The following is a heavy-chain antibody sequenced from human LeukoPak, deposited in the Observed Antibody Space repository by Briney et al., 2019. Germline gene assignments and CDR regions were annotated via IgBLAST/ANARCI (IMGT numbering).Heavy chain of an antibody. CDR3: ATPSAIAAPSYWYFDL. CDR2: INPNSGGT. D-gene: IGHD6-13*01. CDR1: EYTFTGYY. V-gene: IGHV1-2*02. J-gene: IGHJ2*01. Sequence: ASVKVSCKASEYTFTGYYMHWVRQAPGQGLEWMGWINPNSGGTNYAQKFQGRVTMTRDTSISTAYMELSRLRSDDTAVYYCATPSAIAAPSYWYFDLWGRGTLVTVSS.